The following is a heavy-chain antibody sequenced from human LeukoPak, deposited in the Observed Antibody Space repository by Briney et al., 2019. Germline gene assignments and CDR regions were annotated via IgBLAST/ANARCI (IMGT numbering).Heavy chain of an antibody. J-gene: IGHJ4*02. CDR1: GGSFRDXL. CDR3: ARGKYGSGSYSVNFARPFDS. D-gene: IGHD3-10*01. Sequence: SETLSLTCAVYGGSFRDXLWTWIXQSPGKGLXWIGDINHRGTTNYNPSLESRVTMSMDTSKKQFSLSLSSVTAADTAMYYCARGKYGSGSYSVNFARPFDSWGQGTLVTVSS. CDR2: INHRGTT. V-gene: IGHV4-34*01.